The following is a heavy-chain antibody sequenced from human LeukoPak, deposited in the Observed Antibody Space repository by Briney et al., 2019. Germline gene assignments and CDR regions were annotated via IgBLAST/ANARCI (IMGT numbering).Heavy chain of an antibody. Sequence: ASVKVSCKASGYTFTNNGISWVRQAPGQGLEWMGWISAYNGHTDSAQKFQGRVTMTTDTSTSTAYMELRSLRSDDTAKYYCARVSAQLSDYWGEGTLVTVSS. V-gene: IGHV1-18*01. D-gene: IGHD2-2*01. CDR2: ISAYNGHT. CDR1: GYTFTNNG. CDR3: ARVSAQLSDY. J-gene: IGHJ4*02.